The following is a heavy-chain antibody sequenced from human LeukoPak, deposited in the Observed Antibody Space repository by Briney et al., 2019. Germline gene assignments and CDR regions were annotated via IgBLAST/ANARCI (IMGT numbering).Heavy chain of an antibody. CDR3: TREGYDRSGYFLGF. J-gene: IGHJ4*02. D-gene: IGHD3-22*01. CDR2: IYPHGRT. CDR1: SGSMTDSC. V-gene: IGHV4-59*12. Sequence: SETLSLTCTVSSGSMTDSCWSWFRQAPGKGLEWLGFIYPHGRTEYYPPLKSRVTFSVDTSKKQASLRLSSVTASDTAVYYCTREGYDRSGYFLGFWGQGILVTVSS.